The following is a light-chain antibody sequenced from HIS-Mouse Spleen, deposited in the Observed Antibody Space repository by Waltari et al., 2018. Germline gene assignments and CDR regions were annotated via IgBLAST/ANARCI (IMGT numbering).Light chain of an antibody. V-gene: IGKV1-5*03. CDR2: KAS. CDR1: QSISSW. CDR3: QQYNSWWT. J-gene: IGKJ1*01. Sequence: IQMTQSPSTLSTSVGNLVTITCRARQSISSWLAWYQQKPGKAPKLLIYKASSLESGVPSRFSGSGSGTEFTLTISSLQPDDFATYYCQQYNSWWTFGQGTKVEIK.